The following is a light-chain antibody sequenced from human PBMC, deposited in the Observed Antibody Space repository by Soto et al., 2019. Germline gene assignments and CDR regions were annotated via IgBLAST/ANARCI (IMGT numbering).Light chain of an antibody. CDR2: AAS. CDR3: QQLNSYPWT. Sequence: QLTQSTSSLSASVGDRVTITCRASQGINNYLAWYQQKPGKAPKLLIYAASTLQSGVPSRFSGRGSGTDFTLTISSLQPEDFATYYCQQLNSYPWTFGQGTKVDIK. V-gene: IGKV1-9*01. J-gene: IGKJ1*01. CDR1: QGINNY.